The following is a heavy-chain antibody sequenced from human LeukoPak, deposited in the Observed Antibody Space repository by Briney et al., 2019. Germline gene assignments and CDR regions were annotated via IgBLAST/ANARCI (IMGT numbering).Heavy chain of an antibody. Sequence: SETLSLTCTVSGDSISRYQWTWIQQPPGKGLEWIGYIYDTGSTNHNPSLKSRVAISVDTSKNQFSLKLSSVTAADTAVYYCARDSAWSYFDYWGQGTLVTVSS. CDR2: IYDTGST. CDR1: GDSISRYQ. CDR3: ARDSAWSYFDY. V-gene: IGHV4-59*01. D-gene: IGHD6-19*01. J-gene: IGHJ4*02.